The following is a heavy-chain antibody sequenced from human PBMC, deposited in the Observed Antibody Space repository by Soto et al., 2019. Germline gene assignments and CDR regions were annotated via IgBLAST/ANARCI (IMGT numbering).Heavy chain of an antibody. J-gene: IGHJ4*02. CDR3: AIDGKVVPAATLFDY. Sequence: ASVKVSCKASGYTFTSYGISWVRQAPGQGLEWMGWISAYNGNTNYAQKLQGRVTMATDTSTSTAYMELRSLRSDGTAVYYCAIDGKVVPAATLFDYWGQGILVTV. CDR1: GYTFTSYG. CDR2: ISAYNGNT. D-gene: IGHD2-2*01. V-gene: IGHV1-18*01.